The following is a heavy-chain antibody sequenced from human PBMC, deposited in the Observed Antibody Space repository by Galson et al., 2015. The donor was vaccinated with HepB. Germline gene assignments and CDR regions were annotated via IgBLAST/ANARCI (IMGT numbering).Heavy chain of an antibody. CDR3: GRGYYGSGSPPGFEY. CDR1: GFTFSNYW. Sequence: SLRLSCAASGFTFSNYWMHWVRQAPGKGRVWVSRINTDGGSVNYADSVKGRFTVSRDNAENTLHLQMSSLRTEDTAVYYCGRGYYGSGSPPGFEYWGQGTLVTVSS. V-gene: IGHV3-74*01. J-gene: IGHJ4*02. CDR2: INTDGGSV. D-gene: IGHD3-10*01.